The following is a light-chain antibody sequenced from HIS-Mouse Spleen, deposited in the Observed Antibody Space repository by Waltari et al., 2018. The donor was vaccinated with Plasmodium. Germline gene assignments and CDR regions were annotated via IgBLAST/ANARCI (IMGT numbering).Light chain of an antibody. V-gene: IGLV2-8*02. Sequence: QSALTQPPSASRSPGQSVTIPCTGTSSAVGGYNYVPWYQPHPGKAPKLMLYEVSKRPSGVPDRFSGSKSGNTASLTVSGLQAEDEADYYCSSYAGSNNLVFGGGTKLTVL. CDR1: SSAVGGYNY. CDR2: EVS. J-gene: IGLJ2*01. CDR3: SSYAGSNNLV.